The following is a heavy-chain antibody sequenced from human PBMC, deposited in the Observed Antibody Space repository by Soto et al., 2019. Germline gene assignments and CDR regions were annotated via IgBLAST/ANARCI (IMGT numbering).Heavy chain of an antibody. CDR2: IKQDGSEK. Sequence: GGSLRLSCAASGFTFSSYWMSWVRQAPGKGLEWVANIKQDGSEKYYVDSVKGRFTISRDNAKNSLYLQMNSLRAEDTAVYYCARDSIMTTHYYMDVWGKGTTVTVSS. CDR3: ARDSIMTTHYYMDV. V-gene: IGHV3-7*01. J-gene: IGHJ6*03. CDR1: GFTFSSYW. D-gene: IGHD4-17*01.